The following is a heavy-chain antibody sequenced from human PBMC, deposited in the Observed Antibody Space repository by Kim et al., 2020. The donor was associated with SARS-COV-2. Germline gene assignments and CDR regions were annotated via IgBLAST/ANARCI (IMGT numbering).Heavy chain of an antibody. D-gene: IGHD2-2*01. J-gene: IGHJ6*02. V-gene: IGHV3-30*04. CDR2: ISYDGSNK. Sequence: GGSLRLSCAASGFTFSSYAMHWVRQAPGKGLEWVAVISYDGSNKYYADSVKGRFTISRDNSKNTLYLQMNSLRAEDTAVYYCARDYCSSTSCFYYYYYGMDVWGQGTTVTVSS. CDR1: GFTFSSYA. CDR3: ARDYCSSTSCFYYYYYGMDV.